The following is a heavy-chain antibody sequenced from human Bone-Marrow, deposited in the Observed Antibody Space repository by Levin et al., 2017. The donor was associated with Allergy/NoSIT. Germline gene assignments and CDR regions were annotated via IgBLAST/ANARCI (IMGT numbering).Heavy chain of an antibody. CDR1: GDSFNSGDYC. D-gene: IGHD2-2*01. CDR3: ARDRRYCHSSTCYSDWFDP. CDR2: IYYSGST. V-gene: IGHV4-30-4*01. Sequence: KTSETLSLTCTVSGDSFNSGDYCWSWIRQPPGKGLEWIGYIYYSGSTYYNPSLQSRVTISVDTSRNQFSLKLSSVTAADTAVYFCARDRRYCHSSTCYSDWFDPWGQGTLVTVSS. J-gene: IGHJ5*02.